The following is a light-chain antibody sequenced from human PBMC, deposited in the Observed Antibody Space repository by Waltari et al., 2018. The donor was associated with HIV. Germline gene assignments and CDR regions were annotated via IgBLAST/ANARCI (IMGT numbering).Light chain of an antibody. Sequence: QSVLAQPPSASGTPGQRVTLPCSGSTSNIGGNTVSWYQQLPGTAPKLLIYRNNERPSGVPDRLSGSTSGTSASLVISGLQSEDEADYYCAAWDDSLKGGAFGTGTKVTVL. CDR1: TSNIGGNT. CDR2: RNN. V-gene: IGLV1-44*01. CDR3: AAWDDSLKGGA. J-gene: IGLJ1*01.